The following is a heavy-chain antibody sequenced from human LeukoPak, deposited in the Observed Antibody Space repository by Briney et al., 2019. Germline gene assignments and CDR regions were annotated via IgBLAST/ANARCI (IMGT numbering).Heavy chain of an antibody. D-gene: IGHD3-3*01. CDR2: IYYSGST. CDR3: ARDNRYYDFWSGYYAELPTDYYYYGMDV. V-gene: IGHV4-59*01. Sequence: PSETLSLTCSVSGGSISNYYWSWIRQPPGKGLEWIGYIYYSGSTNYNPSLKSRVTISVDTSKNQFSLKLSSVTAADTAVYYCARDNRYYDFWSGYYAELPTDYYYYGMDVWGQGTTVTVSS. CDR1: GGSISNYY. J-gene: IGHJ6*02.